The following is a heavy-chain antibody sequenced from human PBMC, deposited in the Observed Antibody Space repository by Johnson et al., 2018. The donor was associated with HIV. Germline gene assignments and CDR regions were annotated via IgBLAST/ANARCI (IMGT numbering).Heavy chain of an antibody. Sequence: VESGGGVVQPGRSLRLSCAASGFTFSSYAMHWVRQAPGKGLEWVAVISYDGSNKYYADSVKGRFTISRDNSKNTLYLQMNSLRAEDTAVYYCAKLRWAWGAAFDVWGQGTMVTVSS. CDR3: AKLRWAWGAAFDV. D-gene: IGHD4-23*01. V-gene: IGHV3-30*04. J-gene: IGHJ3*01. CDR2: ISYDGSNK. CDR1: GFTFSSYA.